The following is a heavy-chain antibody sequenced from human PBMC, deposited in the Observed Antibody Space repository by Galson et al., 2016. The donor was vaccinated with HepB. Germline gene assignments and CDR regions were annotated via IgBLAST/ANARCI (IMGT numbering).Heavy chain of an antibody. J-gene: IGHJ4*02. Sequence: SLRLSCAASGFTFSGSAMHWVRQASGKGLEWVGRIRSKANSYATAYAASVKGRFTISRDGSKITAYLQMNSLKTEDTAVYYCTRPKTTAIGGRSDCWGQGTLVTVSS. CDR1: GFTFSGSA. V-gene: IGHV3-73*01. CDR3: TRPKTTAIGGRSDC. CDR2: IRSKANSYAT. D-gene: IGHD2-21*02.